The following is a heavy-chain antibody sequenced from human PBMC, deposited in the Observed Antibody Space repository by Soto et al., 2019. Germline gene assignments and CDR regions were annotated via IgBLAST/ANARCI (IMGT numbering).Heavy chain of an antibody. CDR2: INPSGDIT. CDR3: AKSLRTSALTTYSFDY. Sequence: EEQLLESGGGLVQPGGSLRLSCAASGLTFSRYAMSWVRQAPGKGLEWVSIINPSGDITYYGDSVKGRFTISRDNSKNTLSLQMNSLRAEATAVYYCAKSLRTSALTTYSFDYRGQGTLVTVSS. D-gene: IGHD4-17*01. V-gene: IGHV3-23*01. J-gene: IGHJ4*02. CDR1: GLTFSRYA.